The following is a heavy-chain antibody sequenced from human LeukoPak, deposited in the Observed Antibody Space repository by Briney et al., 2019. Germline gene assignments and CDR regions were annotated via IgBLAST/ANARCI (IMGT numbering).Heavy chain of an antibody. CDR3: VRVGVGWFDL. V-gene: IGHV3-74*01. CDR1: GFTFDYYW. CDR2: IHSDGSST. D-gene: IGHD2-8*01. Sequence: GGSLRLSCAASGFTFDYYWMHWVRQAPGMGLVWVSRIHSDGSSTTYADSVKGRFTIPRDNAKNTVDLQMNSLRVDDTAVYYCVRVGVGWFDLRGRGTLVTVSS. J-gene: IGHJ2*01.